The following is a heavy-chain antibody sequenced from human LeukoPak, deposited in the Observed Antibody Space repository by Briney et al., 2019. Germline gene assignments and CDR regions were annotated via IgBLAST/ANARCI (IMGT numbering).Heavy chain of an antibody. V-gene: IGHV1-2*02. J-gene: IGHJ4*02. CDR3: ARATGYSSGWYFDY. CDR1: GYTFTVYY. Sequence: GASVTVSCTASGYTFTVYYMHWVRQAPGQGLEWMGWINPNSGGTNYTQKFQGRVTMTRDTSISTAYMELSRLRSDDTAVYYCARATGYSSGWYFDYWGQGTLVTVSS. CDR2: INPNSGGT. D-gene: IGHD6-19*01.